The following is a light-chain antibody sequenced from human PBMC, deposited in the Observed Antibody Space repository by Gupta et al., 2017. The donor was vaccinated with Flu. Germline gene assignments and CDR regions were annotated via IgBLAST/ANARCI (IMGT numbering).Light chain of an antibody. J-gene: IGKJ4*01. CDR3: LHYDNYPLT. Sequence: AIQMTQSPSSLSASVGDRVTITCRASQDIRNTLGWYQQKPGKAPKLLMYNVSTLQSGVPSRFSGSGSGTDFTLTISSLQPEDIATYYCLHYDNYPLTFGGGTKVEIK. CDR2: NVS. CDR1: QDIRNT. V-gene: IGKV1-6*01.